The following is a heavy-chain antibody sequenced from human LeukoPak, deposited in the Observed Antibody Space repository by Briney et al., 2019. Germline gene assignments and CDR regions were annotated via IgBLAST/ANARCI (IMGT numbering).Heavy chain of an antibody. CDR3: ARVQSNTVTNYYYGMDV. CDR2: ISAYNGNT. Sequence: ASVTDSCKASGYTFTRYGISWVRQAPGQGLEWMGWISAYNGNTNYAQKLQGRVTMTTDTSTSTAYMEMRSLRSDDTAVYYCARVQSNTVTNYYYGMDVWGQGTTVTVSS. J-gene: IGHJ6*02. V-gene: IGHV1-18*01. CDR1: GYTFTRYG. D-gene: IGHD4-17*01.